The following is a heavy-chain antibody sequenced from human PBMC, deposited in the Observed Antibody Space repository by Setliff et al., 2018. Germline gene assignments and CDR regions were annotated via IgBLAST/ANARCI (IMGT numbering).Heavy chain of an antibody. CDR1: GFTFKNNG. Sequence: GGSLRLSCAASGFTFKNNGMNWVRQAPGKGLEWVSGINWDGRSIGYADSVKGRFTISRDNAKNSLYLQMNSLRAEDTAVYYCARDGGEYWGQGTLVTVSS. D-gene: IGHD3-16*01. J-gene: IGHJ4*02. V-gene: IGHV3-20*04. CDR2: INWDGRSI. CDR3: ARDGGEY.